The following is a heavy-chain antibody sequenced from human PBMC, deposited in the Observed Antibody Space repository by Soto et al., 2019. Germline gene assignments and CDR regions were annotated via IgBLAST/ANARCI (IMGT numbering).Heavy chain of an antibody. CDR2: ISYDGSNK. CDR1: GFDFSRHS. Sequence: GGSLRLSCAASGFDFSRHSMHWVRQAPGKGLEWVAVISYDGSNKYYGDSVKGRFTISRDNSKNTLYLEMNSLRAEDTAVYYWAKESQYSSSWSRGFDYWGQGALVTVSS. D-gene: IGHD6-13*01. CDR3: AKESQYSSSWSRGFDY. V-gene: IGHV3-30*04. J-gene: IGHJ4*02.